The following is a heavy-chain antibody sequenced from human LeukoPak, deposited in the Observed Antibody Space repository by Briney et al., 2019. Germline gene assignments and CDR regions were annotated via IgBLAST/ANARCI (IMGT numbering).Heavy chain of an antibody. CDR2: ISYDGSNK. CDR3: ARGYLIVVPLDY. V-gene: IGHV3-30*03. D-gene: IGHD3-22*01. Sequence: GGSLRLSCAASGFTFSSYGMHWVRQAPGKGLEWVAVISYDGSNKYYADSVKGRFTISRDNSKNTLYLQMNSLRAEDTAVYYCARGYLIVVPLDYWGQGTLVTVSS. CDR1: GFTFSSYG. J-gene: IGHJ4*02.